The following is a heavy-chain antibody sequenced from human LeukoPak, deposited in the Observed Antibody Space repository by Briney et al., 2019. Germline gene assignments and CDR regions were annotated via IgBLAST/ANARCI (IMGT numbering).Heavy chain of an antibody. CDR3: ARGSGASYRIYFLQ. J-gene: IGHJ1*01. D-gene: IGHD1-26*01. CDR1: GQSVTSDY. V-gene: IGHV4-34*01. Sequence: SETLSLTRDVSGQSVTSDYWGWIRQSPGMGLEWIGETNRISPSGGPNYNPSLKSRATISLDTSKNQVSLKLTSATAADTAVYFCARGSGASYRIYFLQWGLGTLVSVSS. CDR2: TNRISPSGGP.